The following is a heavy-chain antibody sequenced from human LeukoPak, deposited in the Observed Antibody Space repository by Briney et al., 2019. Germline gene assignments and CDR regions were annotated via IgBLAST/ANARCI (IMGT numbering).Heavy chain of an antibody. V-gene: IGHV4-30-2*05. CDR3: ARALWFGELSSFDY. CDR2: IYHSGST. Sequence: PSQTLSLTCAVSGGSISSGGYSWSWIRQPPGKGLEWIGYIYHSGSTYYNPSLKSRVTISVDTSKNQFSLKLSSVTAADTAVYYCARALWFGELSSFDYWGQGTLVTVSS. D-gene: IGHD3-10*01. CDR1: GGSISSGGYS. J-gene: IGHJ4*02.